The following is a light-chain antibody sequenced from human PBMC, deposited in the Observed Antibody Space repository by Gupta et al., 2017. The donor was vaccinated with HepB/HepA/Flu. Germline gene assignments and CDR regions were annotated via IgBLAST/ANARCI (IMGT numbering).Light chain of an antibody. CDR3: QQYYSTPWT. Sequence: LAWYQQKPGQPPKLLIYWASTRESGVPDRFSGSGSGTDFTLTISSLQAEDVAVYYCQQYYSTPWTFGQGTKVEIK. J-gene: IGKJ1*01. V-gene: IGKV4-1*01. CDR2: WAS.